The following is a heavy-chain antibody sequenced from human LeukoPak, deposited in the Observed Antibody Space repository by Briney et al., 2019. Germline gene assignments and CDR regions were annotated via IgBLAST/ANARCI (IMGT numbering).Heavy chain of an antibody. Sequence: GGSLTLSCAASGFTFNNYSMSWVRQAPGKGLEWVSGINGSGSSTYYADSVRGRFTISRDNSKSTLYLQMNSLRAEDTALYYCAKWRYDSSAYYYDYNLVGDYWGQGTLVTVSS. CDR2: INGSGSST. J-gene: IGHJ4*02. D-gene: IGHD3-22*01. CDR1: GFTFNNYS. V-gene: IGHV3-23*01. CDR3: AKWRYDSSAYYYDYNLVGDY.